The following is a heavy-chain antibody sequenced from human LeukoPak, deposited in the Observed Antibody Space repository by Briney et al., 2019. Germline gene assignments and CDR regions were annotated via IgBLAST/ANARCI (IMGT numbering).Heavy chain of an antibody. CDR2: INPSGGST. J-gene: IGHJ4*02. CDR1: LFTFTSYY. Sequence: ASVKVSCKASLFTFTSYYIHCVRQAPGQGLEWMGIINPSGGSTSYAQKFQGRVTMTRDTSTSTVYMELSSLRSEDTAVYYCARDPNDILTGPPGYWGQGTLVTVSS. CDR3: ARDPNDILTGPPGY. D-gene: IGHD3-9*01. V-gene: IGHV1-46*01.